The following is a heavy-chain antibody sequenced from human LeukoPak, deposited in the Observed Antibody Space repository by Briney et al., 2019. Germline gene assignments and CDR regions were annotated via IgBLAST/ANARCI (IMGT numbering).Heavy chain of an antibody. CDR1: GYTFTSYD. J-gene: IGHJ3*02. V-gene: IGHV1-8*01. Sequence: ASVKVSCKASGYTFTSYDINWVRQATGQGLEWMGWMNPNSGNTGYAQKFQGRVTMTRNTSISTAYMELSSLRSEDTAVYYCARESGNYDFWSGYYILRECAFDIWGQGTMVTVSS. CDR3: ARESGNYDFWSGYYILRECAFDI. CDR2: MNPNSGNT. D-gene: IGHD3-3*01.